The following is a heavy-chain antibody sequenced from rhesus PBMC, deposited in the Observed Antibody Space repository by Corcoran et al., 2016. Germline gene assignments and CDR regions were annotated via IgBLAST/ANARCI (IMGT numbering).Heavy chain of an antibody. CDR2: INSGGGST. Sequence: EVQLVETGGGLVQPGGSLKLSCAASGFTFSSYGMSLVRQAPGKGLEWVSAINSGGGSTYYSDSVKGRFTISRDNSKNTRSLQMNILRAEDTAVYYCAKELTYSRSYAFDYWGQGVLVTVSS. V-gene: IGHV3S5*01. CDR3: AKELTYSRSYAFDY. J-gene: IGHJ4*01. CDR1: GFTFSSYG. D-gene: IGHD6-43*01.